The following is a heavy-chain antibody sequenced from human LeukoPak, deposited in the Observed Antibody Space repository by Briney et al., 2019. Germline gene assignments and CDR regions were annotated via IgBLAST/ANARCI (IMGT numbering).Heavy chain of an antibody. Sequence: GGSLRLSCAASGFTFDDYAMHWVRQAPGKGLEWVSLISWDGGSTYYADSVKGRFTISRDNSKNSLYLQMNSLRAEDTALYYCAKAASPSTVGYSYDLDYYYYYMDVWGKGTTVTVSS. CDR3: AKAASPSTVGYSYDLDYYYYYMDV. D-gene: IGHD5-18*01. J-gene: IGHJ6*03. CDR1: GFTFDDYA. V-gene: IGHV3-43D*03. CDR2: ISWDGGST.